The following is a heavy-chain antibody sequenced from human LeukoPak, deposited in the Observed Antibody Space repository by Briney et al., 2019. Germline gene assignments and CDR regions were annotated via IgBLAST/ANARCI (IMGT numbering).Heavy chain of an antibody. CDR2: IQYDGSNK. CDR1: GFTFSSYG. V-gene: IGHV3-30*02. CDR3: AKTMSPYYYDSSGF. Sequence: AGGSLRLSCAASGFTFSSYGMHWVRQAPSKGLEWVAFIQYDGSNKYYAASVKGRFTISRDNSKNTLYLQMNSLRTEDTAVYYRAKTMSPYYYDSSGFWGQGTLVTVSS. D-gene: IGHD3-22*01. J-gene: IGHJ4*02.